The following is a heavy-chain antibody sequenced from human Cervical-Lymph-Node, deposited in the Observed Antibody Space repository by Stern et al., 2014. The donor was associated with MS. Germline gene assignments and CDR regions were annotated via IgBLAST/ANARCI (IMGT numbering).Heavy chain of an antibody. CDR3: AKWRTGLNWFDP. CDR2: VSGSGGAT. D-gene: IGHD4-17*01. V-gene: IGHV3-23*04. Sequence: EVQLVESGGGWIQPGRSLRLSCAASGFTFSSDAMSWVRQAPGKGLEWVSGVSGSGGATYYADSVKGRFTNSRDNSKNTLYLQMSSLRAEDTAVYYCAKWRTGLNWFDPWGQGTLVTVSS. CDR1: GFTFSSDA. J-gene: IGHJ5*02.